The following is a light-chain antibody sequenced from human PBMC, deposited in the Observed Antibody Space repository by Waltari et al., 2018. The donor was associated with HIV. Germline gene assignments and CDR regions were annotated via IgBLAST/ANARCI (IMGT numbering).Light chain of an antibody. Sequence: QSVLTQPPSASGTPAQRVTISCSGSSSNIGSNTVTCYQQVPGTAPKLLIYSNNQRPAGVPDRFSGSKSGTSASLAISGLQSEDEADYYCAAWDDSLSGYVFGTGTKVTVL. J-gene: IGLJ1*01. V-gene: IGLV1-44*01. CDR3: AAWDDSLSGYV. CDR1: SSNIGSNT. CDR2: SNN.